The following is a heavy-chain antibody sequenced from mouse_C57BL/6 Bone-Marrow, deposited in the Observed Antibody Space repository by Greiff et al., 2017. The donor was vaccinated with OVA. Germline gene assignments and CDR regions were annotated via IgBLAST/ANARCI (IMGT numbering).Heavy chain of an antibody. CDR2: ISYDGSN. Sequence: EVQLQQSGPGLVKPSQSLSLTCSVTGYSITSGYYWNWIRQFPGNKLEWMGYISYDGSNNYNPSLKNRISITRDTSKNQFFLKLNSVTTEDTATYYWARGATVVGWGQGTLVTVSA. CDR3: ARGATVVG. D-gene: IGHD1-1*01. J-gene: IGHJ3*01. V-gene: IGHV3-6*01. CDR1: GYSITSGYY.